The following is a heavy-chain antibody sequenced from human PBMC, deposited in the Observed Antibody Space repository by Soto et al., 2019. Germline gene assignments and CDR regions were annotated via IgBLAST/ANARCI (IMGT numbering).Heavy chain of an antibody. CDR1: GYSFTSYW. CDR2: IYPGDSDT. CDR3: AAGMVYATMSRKIYGMDV. V-gene: IGHV5-51*01. D-gene: IGHD2-8*01. Sequence: GESLKISCKGSGYSFTSYWIGWVRQMPGKGLERMGIIYPGDSDTRYSPSFQGQVTISADKSISTAYLQWSSLKASDTAMYYCAAGMVYATMSRKIYGMDVWGQGTTVTVSS. J-gene: IGHJ6*02.